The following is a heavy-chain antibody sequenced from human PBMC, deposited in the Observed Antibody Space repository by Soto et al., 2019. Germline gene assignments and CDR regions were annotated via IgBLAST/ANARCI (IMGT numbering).Heavy chain of an antibody. CDR3: ARLYDDYV. CDR1: GFTFGTYS. CDR2: ISYDIDTI. D-gene: IGHD3-3*01. Sequence: PGGSLRLSCAGSGFTFGTYSMNWVRQAAGKGLEWIAYISYDIDTIQYADSVKGRFTISRDNAKNSLYLQMNSLRDEDTAVYYCARLYDDYVWGHGKTVTVS. V-gene: IGHV3-48*02. J-gene: IGHJ6*02.